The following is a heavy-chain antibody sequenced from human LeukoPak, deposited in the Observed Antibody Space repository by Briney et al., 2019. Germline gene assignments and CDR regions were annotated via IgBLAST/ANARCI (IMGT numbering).Heavy chain of an antibody. CDR2: IYYSGNT. D-gene: IGHD3-10*02. CDR1: GGSISPYY. J-gene: IGHJ4*02. V-gene: IGHV4-59*01. CDR3: ARSTGSTMFIDY. Sequence: KSSETLSLTCTVSGGSISPYYWSWLRQPPGKGLEWLGYIYYSGNTEYKPSLESRVAMSVDTSKNQFSLRLSSVTAADTAVYYCARSTGSTMFIDYWGQGTLVTVSS.